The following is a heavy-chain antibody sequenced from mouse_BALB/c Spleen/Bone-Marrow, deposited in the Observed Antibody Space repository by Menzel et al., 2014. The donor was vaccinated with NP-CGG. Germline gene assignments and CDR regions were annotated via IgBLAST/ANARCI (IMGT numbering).Heavy chain of an antibody. D-gene: IGHD1-1*01. CDR2: INPSTGYT. CDR1: GYTFTRYW. Sequence: QVQLQQPGADLAKSGASVKMSCKASGYTFTRYWIHWVKPGPGQGLEWIGYINPSTGYTEYNQKFKDKATLTADKSSSTTYMQQSSLTSEDSAVYYRARGDYYGKGGAMDYWGQGTSGTVSS. V-gene: IGHV1-7*01. J-gene: IGHJ4*01. CDR3: ARGDYYGKGGAMDY.